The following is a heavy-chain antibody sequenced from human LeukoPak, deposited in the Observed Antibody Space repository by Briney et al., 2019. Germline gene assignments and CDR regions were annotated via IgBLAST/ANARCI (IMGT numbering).Heavy chain of an antibody. V-gene: IGHV3-33*01. Sequence: PGGLQRLSWAAAGLIFSSYGMHWFRNGPSNGSESVAFIWPDGTNKYYRDSVKCRFTISRQNFKITLYLQMNSLRAEDTAVYYCARDRKAVAAYYWGQGTLVTVSS. CDR3: ARDRKAVAAYY. CDR2: IWPDGTNK. CDR1: GLIFSSYG. J-gene: IGHJ4*02. D-gene: IGHD6-19*01.